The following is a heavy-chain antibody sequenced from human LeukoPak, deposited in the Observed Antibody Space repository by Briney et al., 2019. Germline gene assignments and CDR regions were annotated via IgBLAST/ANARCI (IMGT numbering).Heavy chain of an antibody. J-gene: IGHJ6*02. CDR1: GGTSSSYA. D-gene: IGHD3-10*01. V-gene: IGHV1-69*13. CDR3: ARGRITMARGGPYGMDV. CDR2: IIPIFGTA. Sequence: SVRVSCKASGGTSSSYAISGVRQAPGQGLEWMGGIIPIFGTANYAQKFQGRVTITADESTSTPYMELSSLRSEDTAVYYCARGRITMARGGPYGMDVWGQGTTVTVSS.